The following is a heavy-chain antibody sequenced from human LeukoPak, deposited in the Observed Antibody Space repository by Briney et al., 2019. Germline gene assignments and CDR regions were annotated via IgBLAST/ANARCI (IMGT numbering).Heavy chain of an antibody. Sequence: SETLSFTCAVYGGSFSGYYWSWIRQPPGKGLEWIGEINHSGSTNYNPSLKSRVTISVDTSKNQFSLKLSSVTAADTAVYYCARGKRGLRYFDWPRDQGTLVTVSS. J-gene: IGHJ4*02. CDR2: INHSGST. CDR3: ARGKRGLRYFDWP. D-gene: IGHD3-9*01. V-gene: IGHV4-34*01. CDR1: GGSFSGYY.